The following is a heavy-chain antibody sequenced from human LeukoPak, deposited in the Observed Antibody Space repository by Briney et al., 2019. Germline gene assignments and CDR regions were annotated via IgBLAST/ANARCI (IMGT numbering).Heavy chain of an antibody. Sequence: PEGSLRLSCAASGLTFSASAINWVRQASGKGLEWVGRVRSKASNYATEYAASVKGRFTISRDDSKNTAYLQMNSLKTEDTAVYYCTRTHTLTDVEHDYWGQGTLVTVSS. V-gene: IGHV3-73*01. CDR3: TRTHTLTDVEHDY. D-gene: IGHD1/OR15-1a*01. CDR1: GLTFSASA. J-gene: IGHJ4*02. CDR2: VRSKASNYAT.